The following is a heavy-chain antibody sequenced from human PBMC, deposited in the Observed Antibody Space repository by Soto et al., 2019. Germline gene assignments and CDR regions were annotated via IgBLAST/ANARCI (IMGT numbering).Heavy chain of an antibody. CDR1: GFTFINYA. J-gene: IGHJ4*02. CDR2: ISGSGGRA. CDR3: AKYYASGSYYHFDS. Sequence: EVQLLESGGDLVQPGGSLRLSCAASGFTFINYAMSWVRQAPGLGLEWVSSISGSGGRADYADSARGRFTISRDNSKKSLSLQMNSLRVDDTAIYYCAKYYASGSYYHFDSWGQGTLVTVSS. V-gene: IGHV3-23*01. D-gene: IGHD3-10*01.